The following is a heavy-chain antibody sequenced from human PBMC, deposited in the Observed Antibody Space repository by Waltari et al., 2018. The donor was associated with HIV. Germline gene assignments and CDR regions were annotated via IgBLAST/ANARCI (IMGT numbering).Heavy chain of an antibody. CDR3: ARVVAGPNVREDAFNI. J-gene: IGHJ3*02. D-gene: IGHD3-10*02. CDR1: GFTFSSYA. V-gene: IGHV3-23*01. CDR2: ISGEAYST. Sequence: EVQLLQSGGGVVQPGGSLRLSCVASGFTFSSYAMSWFRQAPGKGLEWVSSISGEAYSTYYADSVKGRFTISRDTSRATLYLQMNSLRAEDTALYYCARVVAGPNVREDAFNIWGQGTMVTISA.